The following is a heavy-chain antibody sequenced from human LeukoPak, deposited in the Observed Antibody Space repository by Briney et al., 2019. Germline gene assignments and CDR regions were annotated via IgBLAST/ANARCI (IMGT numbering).Heavy chain of an antibody. J-gene: IGHJ4*02. CDR2: IYSDGNT. CDR1: GFTVSRNY. V-gene: IGHV3-53*01. Sequence: GGSLRLSCAASGFTVSRNYMTWVRQAPGKGLEWVSVIYSDGNTYYADSVKGRFTFSRDNAKNSLYLQMNSLRAEDTAVYYCARQLSGWYDADPYWGQGTLVTVSS. CDR3: ARQLSGWYDADPY. D-gene: IGHD6-19*01.